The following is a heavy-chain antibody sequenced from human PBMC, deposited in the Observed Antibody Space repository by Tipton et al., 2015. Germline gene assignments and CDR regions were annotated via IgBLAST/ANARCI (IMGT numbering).Heavy chain of an antibody. CDR2: ISWNSGRI. Sequence: SLRLSCAASGFTFDDYALHWVRQAPGKGLEWVSGISWNSGRINYADSVKGRFTISRDNAKSSLYLQINSLRPEDTALYYCAAANDYGDSLFEYWGQGTLVTVSS. D-gene: IGHD4-17*01. CDR3: AAANDYGDSLFEY. V-gene: IGHV3-9*01. J-gene: IGHJ4*02. CDR1: GFTFDDYA.